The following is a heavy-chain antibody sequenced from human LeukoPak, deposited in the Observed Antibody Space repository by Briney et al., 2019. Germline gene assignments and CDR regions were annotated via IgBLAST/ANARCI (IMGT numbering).Heavy chain of an antibody. V-gene: IGHV4-61*08. Sequence: SQTLSLTCTVSGGSISSGDYYWSWIRQPPGKGLEWIGYISNSGSPDYSPSLKSRVTISADTSKNQFSLILRSVTAADTAVYYCARDHWLLSSKTWYYYGMDVWGQGTTVTVSS. CDR1: GGSISSGDYY. D-gene: IGHD3-9*01. CDR2: ISNSGSP. J-gene: IGHJ6*02. CDR3: ARDHWLLSSKTWYYYGMDV.